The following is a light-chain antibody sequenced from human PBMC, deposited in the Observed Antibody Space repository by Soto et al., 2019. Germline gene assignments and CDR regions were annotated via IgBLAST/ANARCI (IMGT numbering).Light chain of an antibody. J-gene: IGKJ2*01. V-gene: IGKV1-39*01. CDR3: QQTYNPLSYT. CDR2: SAS. CDR1: QSISSC. Sequence: DIQLTQSPSSLSASVGDRVTITCRASQSISSCLNWYQQKPGKAPKLLIYSASSLQGGVPSRFSGSGSGTDFTLTISVLQPEDSATYYCQQTYNPLSYTFGQGTKLAIK.